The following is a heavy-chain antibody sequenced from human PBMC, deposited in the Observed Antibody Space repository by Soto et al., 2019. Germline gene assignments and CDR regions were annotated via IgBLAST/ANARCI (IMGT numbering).Heavy chain of an antibody. Sequence: ASVKVSCKVSGYTLTELSMHWVRQAPGKGLEWMGGFDPEDGETIYAQKFQGRVTMTEDTSTDTAYMELSSLRSEDTAVYYCATDSRSGSYYNVPDYWGKGTLVTVSS. CDR3: ATDSRSGSYYNVPDY. CDR1: GYTLTELS. J-gene: IGHJ4*02. V-gene: IGHV1-24*01. CDR2: FDPEDGET. D-gene: IGHD3-10*01.